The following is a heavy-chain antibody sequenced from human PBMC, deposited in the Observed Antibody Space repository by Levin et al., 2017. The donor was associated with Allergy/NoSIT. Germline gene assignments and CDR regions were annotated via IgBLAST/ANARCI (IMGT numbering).Heavy chain of an antibody. CDR1: GFTFSSYS. D-gene: IGHD6-19*01. CDR2: ISSSSSYI. CDR3: ARIGQDSSGSGY. V-gene: IGHV3-21*01. Sequence: PGGSLRLSCAASGFTFSSYSMNWVRQAPGKGLEWVSSISSSSSYIYYADSVKGRFTISRDNAKNSLYLQMNSLRAEDTAVYYCARIGQDSSGSGYWGQGTLVTVSS. J-gene: IGHJ4*02.